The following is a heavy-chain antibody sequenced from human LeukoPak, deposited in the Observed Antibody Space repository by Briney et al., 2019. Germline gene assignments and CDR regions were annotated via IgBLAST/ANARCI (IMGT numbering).Heavy chain of an antibody. CDR1: GFTFSSYS. CDR3: ARDRKIVVVPAASYYYYGMDV. Sequence: PGGSLRLSCAASGFTFSSYSMNWVRQAPGKGLEWVSSISSSSSYIYYADSVKGRFTISRDNAKNSLYLQMNSLRAEDTAVYYCARDRKIVVVPAASYYYYGMDVWGQGTTVTVPS. J-gene: IGHJ6*02. D-gene: IGHD2-2*01. CDR2: ISSSSSYI. V-gene: IGHV3-21*01.